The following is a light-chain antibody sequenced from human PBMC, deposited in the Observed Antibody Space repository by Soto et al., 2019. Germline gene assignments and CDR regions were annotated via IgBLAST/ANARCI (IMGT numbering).Light chain of an antibody. CDR2: TDN. CDR3: QSYESSLSGYV. J-gene: IGLJ1*01. CDR1: NSNIGNNY. V-gene: IGLV1-47*02. Sequence: QSVLTQPPSASGTPGQRLSITCSGSNSNIGNNYVYWYQQLPGTAPKLIIYTDNHRPSGVPDRFSGSKSGTSASLAINGLQAEDEADYYCQSYESSLSGYVFGTGTKVTVL.